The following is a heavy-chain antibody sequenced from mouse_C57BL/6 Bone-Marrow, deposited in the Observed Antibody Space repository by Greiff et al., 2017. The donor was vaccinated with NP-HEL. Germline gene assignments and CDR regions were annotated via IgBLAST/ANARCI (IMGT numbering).Heavy chain of an antibody. V-gene: IGHV1-55*01. CDR1: GYTFTSYW. Sequence: QVQLQQPGAELVKPGASVKMSCKASGYTFTSYWITWVKQRPGQGLEWIGDIYPGSGSTNYNEKFKSKATLTVDTSSSTAYMQLSSLTSEDSSVYYCAREGSRIYYYAMDYWGQGTSVTVSS. J-gene: IGHJ4*01. CDR3: AREGSRIYYYAMDY. CDR2: IYPGSGST.